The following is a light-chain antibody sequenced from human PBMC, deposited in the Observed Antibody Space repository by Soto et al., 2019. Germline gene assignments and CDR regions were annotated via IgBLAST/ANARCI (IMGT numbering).Light chain of an antibody. V-gene: IGKV3-20*01. Sequence: EIVLTQSPGILSLSPGERATLSCRASQSVSSNYLVWFQQKPGQAPRLVIYDASTRATGIPDRFSGSGSGTGFTFPIRGLEPEDFAVYYCYQFGRAPLTFGGGTKVEIK. J-gene: IGKJ4*01. CDR3: YQFGRAPLT. CDR2: DAS. CDR1: QSVSSNY.